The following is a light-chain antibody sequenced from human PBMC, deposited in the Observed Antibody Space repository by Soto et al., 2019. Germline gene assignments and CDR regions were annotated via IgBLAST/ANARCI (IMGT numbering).Light chain of an antibody. CDR3: QQRDAWPLT. CDR2: DIS. Sequence: ETVLTQSPATLSLSPGERATLSCRASQSVGSDLAWYQQKPGQAPRLFIYDISSRATGTPARFSGSGFGTDFSLTINSLEPEDFAVYFCQQRDAWPLTFGGGTKVET. J-gene: IGKJ4*01. V-gene: IGKV3-11*01. CDR1: QSVGSD.